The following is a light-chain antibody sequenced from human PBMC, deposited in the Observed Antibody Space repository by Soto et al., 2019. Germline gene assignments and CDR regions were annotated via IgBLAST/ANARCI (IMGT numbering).Light chain of an antibody. CDR3: QQYDNWPIT. CDR2: GAS. Sequence: IVLTQSPVTLSVSPGERATLSCRASQSVSSSYLAWYQQKPGQAPRLFIYGASTRATAIPPRFSGSGSGTEFTLTISSLQSEDFAVYYCQQYDNWPITFGQGTRLEIK. J-gene: IGKJ5*01. CDR1: QSVSSSY. V-gene: IGKV3-15*01.